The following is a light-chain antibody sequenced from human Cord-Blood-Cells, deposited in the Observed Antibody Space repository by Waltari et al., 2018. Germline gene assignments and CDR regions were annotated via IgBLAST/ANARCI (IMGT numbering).Light chain of an antibody. Sequence: IXLTQSPGTLSLSPGERATLSCRASQSVSSSYLAWYQQKPGQAPRLLIYGASSRATGIPDRFSGSGSGTDFTLTISRLEPEDFAVYYCQQYGSSPYSFGXGTKXEIK. CDR1: QSVSSSY. V-gene: IGKV3-20*01. J-gene: IGKJ2*03. CDR2: GAS. CDR3: QQYGSSPYS.